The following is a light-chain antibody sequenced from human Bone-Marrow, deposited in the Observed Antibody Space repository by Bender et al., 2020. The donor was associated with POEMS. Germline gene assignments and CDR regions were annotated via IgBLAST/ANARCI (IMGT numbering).Light chain of an antibody. CDR3: SSYTSSSMGV. J-gene: IGLJ1*01. V-gene: IGLV2-14*03. CDR1: NSDVGAYDY. Sequence: QSALTQPASVSGSPGQSITISCTGTNSDVGAYDYVSWYQHHPGKAPKLMIYDVNNRPSGVSDRFSGSKSGNTASLTISGLQAEDEAEYYCSSYTSSSMGVFGSGTKVTVL. CDR2: DVN.